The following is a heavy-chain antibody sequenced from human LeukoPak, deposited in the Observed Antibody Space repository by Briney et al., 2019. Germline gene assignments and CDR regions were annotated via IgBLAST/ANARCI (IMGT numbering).Heavy chain of an antibody. CDR2: INAGNGNT. Sequence: ASVKVSCKASGYTFTSYAMHWVRQAPGQRLEWTGWINAGNGNTKYSQKFQGRVTITRDTSASTAYMELSSLRSEDTAVYYCAREDLRYFDWLWGQGTLVTVSS. D-gene: IGHD3-9*01. J-gene: IGHJ4*02. CDR3: AREDLRYFDWL. V-gene: IGHV1-3*01. CDR1: GYTFTSYA.